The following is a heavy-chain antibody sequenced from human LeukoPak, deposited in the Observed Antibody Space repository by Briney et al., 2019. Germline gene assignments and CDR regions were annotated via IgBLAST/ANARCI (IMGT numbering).Heavy chain of an antibody. D-gene: IGHD2-2*01. CDR2: IYYSGST. Sequence: SETLSLTCTVSGGSISSYYWSWIRQPPGKGLEWIGYIYYSGSTYYNPSLKSRVTISVDTSKNQFSLKLSSVTAADTAVYYCARLIVVVPAARGSAFDIWGQGTMVTVSS. CDR3: ARLIVVVPAARGSAFDI. V-gene: IGHV4-59*08. J-gene: IGHJ3*02. CDR1: GGSISSYY.